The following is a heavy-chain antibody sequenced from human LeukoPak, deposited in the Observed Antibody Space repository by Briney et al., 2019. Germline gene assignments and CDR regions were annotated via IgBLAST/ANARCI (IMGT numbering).Heavy chain of an antibody. J-gene: IGHJ4*02. D-gene: IGHD6-13*01. CDR3: AKDEAAAGVDFDY. Sequence: GRSLRLSCAASGFTFSSYAMHWVRQAPGKGLEWVAFIRSDGSVKYYADSVRGRFTISRDNSKNTLYLQINSLRAEDTAVYYCAKDEAAAGVDFDYWGQGTLVTVYS. V-gene: IGHV3-30*02. CDR2: IRSDGSVK. CDR1: GFTFSSYA.